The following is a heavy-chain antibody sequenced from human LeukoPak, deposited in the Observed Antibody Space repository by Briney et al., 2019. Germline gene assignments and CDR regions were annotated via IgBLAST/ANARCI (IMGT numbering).Heavy chain of an antibody. Sequence: PGGSLRLSCAASGFTFSSYWMSWVRQAPGKGLEWVANIKQDGSEKYYVDSVKGRFTISRDNAKNSLYLQLNSLRAEDTAVYYCARAYSGSSYYYYMDVWGKGTTVTVSS. CDR2: IKQDGSEK. CDR1: GFTFSSYW. V-gene: IGHV3-7*01. J-gene: IGHJ6*03. D-gene: IGHD1-26*01. CDR3: ARAYSGSSYYYYMDV.